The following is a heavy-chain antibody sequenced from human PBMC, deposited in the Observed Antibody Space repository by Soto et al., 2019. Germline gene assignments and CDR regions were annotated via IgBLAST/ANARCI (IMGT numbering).Heavy chain of an antibody. CDR1: GFTFSSYA. J-gene: IGHJ3*02. CDR2: ISGSGGST. V-gene: IGHV3-23*01. CDR3: AKVVGYSYGYDAFDI. D-gene: IGHD5-18*01. Sequence: EVQLLESGGGLVQPGGSLRLSCAASGFTFSSYAMSWVRQAPGKGLEWVSAISGSGGSTYYADSVKGRFTISRDNSKNTLDLQMKSLRAEDTAVYYCAKVVGYSYGYDAFDIWGQGTMVTVSS.